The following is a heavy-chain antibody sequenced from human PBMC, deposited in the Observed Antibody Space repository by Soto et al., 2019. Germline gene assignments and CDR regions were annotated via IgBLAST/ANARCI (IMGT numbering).Heavy chain of an antibody. D-gene: IGHD2-2*01. V-gene: IGHV1-24*01. J-gene: IGHJ6*02. CDR3: ATDRMAAMGYYYYGMDV. CDR2: FDPEDGET. Sequence: GASVKVSCKVSGYTLAELSMHWVRQAPGKGLEWMGGFDPEDGETIYAQKFQGRVTMTEDTSTDTAYMELSSLRSEDTAVYYCATDRMAAMGYYYYGMDVWGQGTTVTVSS. CDR1: GYTLAELS.